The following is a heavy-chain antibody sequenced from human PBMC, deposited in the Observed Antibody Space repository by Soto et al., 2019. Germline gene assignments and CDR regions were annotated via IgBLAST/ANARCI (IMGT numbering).Heavy chain of an antibody. Sequence: QVQLVESGGGVVQPGRSLRLSCAASGFTFSSYGMHWVRQAPGKGLEWVAVISYDGSNKYYADSVKGRFTISRDNSKNTLYLQMNSLRAEDTAVYYCAKGTNEGGMDVWGQGTTVTVSS. J-gene: IGHJ6*02. CDR3: AKGTNEGGMDV. V-gene: IGHV3-30*18. CDR1: GFTFSSYG. CDR2: ISYDGSNK.